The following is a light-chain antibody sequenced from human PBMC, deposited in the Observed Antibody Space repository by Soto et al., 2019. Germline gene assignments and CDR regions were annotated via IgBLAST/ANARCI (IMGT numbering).Light chain of an antibody. V-gene: IGKV3D-20*02. CDR3: QQRTIWPRVYT. CDR1: QSVSRNY. J-gene: IGKJ2*01. CDR2: GAS. Sequence: EILLTQSPGTLSLSPGERATLSCRASQSVSRNYLAWYQQKPDQAPRLLIYGASNRATGIPDRFSGSGSGTDFTLTITSLEPEDFAVYYCQQRTIWPRVYTFGQGTKVDIK.